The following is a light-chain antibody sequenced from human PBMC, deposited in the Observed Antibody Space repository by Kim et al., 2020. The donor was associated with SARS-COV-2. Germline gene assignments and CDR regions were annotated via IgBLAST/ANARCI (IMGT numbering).Light chain of an antibody. CDR3: QQYGSSPGFT. CDR1: QSVSSSY. V-gene: IGKV3-20*01. J-gene: IGKJ3*01. Sequence: PWERATLSCRASQSVSSSYLAWYQQKPGQAPRLLIYGASSRATGIPDRFSGSGSGTDFTLTISRLEPEDFAVYYCQQYGSSPGFTFGPGTKVDIK. CDR2: GAS.